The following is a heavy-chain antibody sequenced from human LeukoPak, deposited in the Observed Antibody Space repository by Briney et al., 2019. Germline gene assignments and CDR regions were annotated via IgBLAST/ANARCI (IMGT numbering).Heavy chain of an antibody. Sequence: GGSLRLSCAASGFTFSSYWMSWVRQAPGKGLEWVANIKQDGSEKYYVDSVKGRFTISRDNAKNSLYLQMNSLRAEDTAVYYCARDHWSYDFWSGFPDYWGQGTLVTVSS. CDR1: GFTFSSYW. CDR3: ARDHWSYDFWSGFPDY. J-gene: IGHJ4*02. D-gene: IGHD3-3*01. CDR2: IKQDGSEK. V-gene: IGHV3-7*01.